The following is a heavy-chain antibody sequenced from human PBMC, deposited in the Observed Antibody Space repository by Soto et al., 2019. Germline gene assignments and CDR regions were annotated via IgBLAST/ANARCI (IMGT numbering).Heavy chain of an antibody. CDR1: RGSISSGGYY. CDR3: AREYYGGNRDYYYYYGMDV. V-gene: IGHV4-31*03. CDR2: IDHSGST. D-gene: IGHD4-17*01. J-gene: IGHJ6*02. Sequence: SETLSLTCIVSRGSISSGGYYWSWIRQHPGKGLEWIGNIDHSGSTYSNPSLKSRVTISVDTSKNQFSLKLSSVTAADTAVYYCAREYYGGNRDYYYYYGMDVWGQGTTVTVSS.